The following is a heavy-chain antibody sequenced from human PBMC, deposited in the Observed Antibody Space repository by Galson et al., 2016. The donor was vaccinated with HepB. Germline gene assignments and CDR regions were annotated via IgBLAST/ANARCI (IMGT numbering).Heavy chain of an antibody. CDR1: GFTFSNYA. V-gene: IGHV3-23*01. CDR2: ISGTGAST. D-gene: IGHD1-26*01. J-gene: IGHJ4*02. Sequence: SLRLSCAASGFTFSNYAMSWVRRAPGKGLEWISGISGTGASTYYADSVKGRFIISRDISINTLSLQMNSLRADDTALYYCVKGGVGATPLDYWGQGTLVTVSS. CDR3: VKGGVGATPLDY.